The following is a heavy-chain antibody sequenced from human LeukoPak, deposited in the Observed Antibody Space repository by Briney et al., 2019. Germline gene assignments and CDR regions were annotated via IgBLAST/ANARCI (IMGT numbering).Heavy chain of an antibody. CDR3: ARAHSWLRFLYYHMDV. J-gene: IGHJ6*03. V-gene: IGHV4-39*07. D-gene: IGHD5-12*01. CDR2: IYYSGSA. Sequence: SETLSLTCTVSGDSISRNDYYWGWIRQPPGKGLEWIGTIYYSGSAYYSPSLKSRVTISVDTSKTQFSLKLSSVTAADTAVYYCARAHSWLRFLYYHMDVWGEGTTVTVSS. CDR1: GDSISRNDYY.